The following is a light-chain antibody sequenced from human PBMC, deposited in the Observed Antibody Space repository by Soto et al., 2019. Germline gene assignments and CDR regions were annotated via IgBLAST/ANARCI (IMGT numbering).Light chain of an antibody. V-gene: IGKV1-5*01. Sequence: LQIAQAPSPLSASVGNQINHTWRASQSISVWLTWYQQKAGKAPNLLIYKASRLESGVPSRFSGSGSETDFTLTISSLQPEDFATYYCQQYNSYPWTFGQGTKVDIK. CDR2: KAS. J-gene: IGKJ1*01. CDR3: QQYNSYPWT. CDR1: QSISVW.